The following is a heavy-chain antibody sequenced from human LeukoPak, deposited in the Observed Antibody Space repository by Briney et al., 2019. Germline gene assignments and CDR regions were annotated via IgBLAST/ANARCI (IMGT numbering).Heavy chain of an antibody. V-gene: IGHV3-23*01. CDR1: GFTFSSYA. J-gene: IGHJ4*02. D-gene: IGHD6-13*01. Sequence: PGGSLRLSCAASGFTFSSYALSWVRQAPGKGLEWVSGISDTGDSTYYADSVKGRFTISRDNSKNTLYLQMNSLRADDTAVYYCAKDRLGAAAGSFDYWGQGSLVTVSS. CDR3: AKDRLGAAAGSFDY. CDR2: ISDTGDST.